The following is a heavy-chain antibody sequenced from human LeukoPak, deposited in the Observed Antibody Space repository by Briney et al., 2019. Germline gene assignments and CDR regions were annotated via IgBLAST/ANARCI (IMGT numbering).Heavy chain of an antibody. V-gene: IGHV4-39*01. CDR3: ARQMDGDPDY. Sequence: SETLSLTCTVSGGSISSSSYYWGWIRQPPGKGLEWIGSIYYSGSTYYNPSLKRRATISVDTSKNRFSLKLSSLTAADTAVYYCARQMDGDPDYWGQGTLVTVSS. J-gene: IGHJ4*02. CDR2: IYYSGST. CDR1: GGSISSSSYY. D-gene: IGHD4-17*01.